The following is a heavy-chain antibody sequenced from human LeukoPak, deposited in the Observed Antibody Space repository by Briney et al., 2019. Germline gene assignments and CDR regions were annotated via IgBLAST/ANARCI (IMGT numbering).Heavy chain of an antibody. CDR1: GYTFTGYY. V-gene: IGHV1-2*02. CDR3: ARDPVRSSGRWDFDY. CDR2: INPNSGGT. D-gene: IGHD6-19*01. Sequence: ASVKVSCKASGYTFTGYYMHWVRQAPGQGLEWMGWINPNSGGTNYAQKFQGRVTMTTDASISTAYMGLSRLRSDDTAVYYCARDPVRSSGRWDFDYWGQGTLVTVSS. J-gene: IGHJ4*02.